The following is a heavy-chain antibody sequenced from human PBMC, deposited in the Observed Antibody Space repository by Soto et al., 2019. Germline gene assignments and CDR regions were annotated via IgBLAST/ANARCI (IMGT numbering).Heavy chain of an antibody. CDR3: TTDSYSTMLVVRFVY. Sequence: GGSLRLSCAASCFIFSNAWINWVRQAPGGGLEWVGRIKSKVNGATTDFAAPVKGRFAISRDDSRHIVYLQMNSLRIEDTAVYYCTTDSYSTMLVVRFVYWGHGTPVTVSS. J-gene: IGHJ4*01. D-gene: IGHD3-22*01. CDR1: CFIFSNAW. CDR2: IKSKVNGATT. V-gene: IGHV3-15*07.